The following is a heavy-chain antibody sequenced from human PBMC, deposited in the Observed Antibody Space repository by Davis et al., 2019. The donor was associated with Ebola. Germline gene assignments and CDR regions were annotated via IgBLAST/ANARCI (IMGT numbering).Heavy chain of an antibody. D-gene: IGHD2-2*01. J-gene: IGHJ4*02. CDR3: ARERKWGYCSSTSCNDY. CDR2: IYYSGST. Sequence: LRLSCAVSGGSISSGGYSWSWIRQPPGKGLEWIGYIYYSGSTYYNPSLKSRVTISVDTSKNQFSLKLSSVTAADTAVYYCARERKWGYCSSTSCNDYWGQGTLVTVSS. CDR1: GGSISSGGYS. V-gene: IGHV4-30-2*05.